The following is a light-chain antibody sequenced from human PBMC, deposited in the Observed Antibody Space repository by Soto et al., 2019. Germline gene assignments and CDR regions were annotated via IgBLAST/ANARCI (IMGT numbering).Light chain of an antibody. CDR3: QRYGSSPLIT. CDR1: ETIRNL. CDR2: DAF. Sequence: EIVLTQSPATLSLSPGERATLSCRASETIRNLLAWYQQRPGQAPRLLIYDAFSRAPGIPARFSGGGSGTDFTLTISRLEPEDFAVYFCQRYGSSPLITFGQGTRLEI. V-gene: IGKV3-20*01. J-gene: IGKJ5*01.